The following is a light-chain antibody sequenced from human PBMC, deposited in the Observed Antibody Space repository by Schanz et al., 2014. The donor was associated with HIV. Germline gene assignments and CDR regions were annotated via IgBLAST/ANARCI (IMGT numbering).Light chain of an antibody. CDR3: SSYTSSSPWV. CDR2: EGS. Sequence: QSALTQSASVSGSPGQSITISCTGTISDVGSYNLVSWYQQHPGKAPKLMIYEGSKRPSGVSHRFSGSKSDNTASLTISGLQAEDEADYYCSSYTSSSPWVFGGGTKVTVL. J-gene: IGLJ3*02. CDR1: ISDVGSYNL. V-gene: IGLV2-14*02.